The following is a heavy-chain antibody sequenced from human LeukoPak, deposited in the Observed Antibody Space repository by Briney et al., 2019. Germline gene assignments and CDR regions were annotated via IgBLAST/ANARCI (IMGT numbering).Heavy chain of an antibody. V-gene: IGHV1-69*04. Sequence: SVKVSCKASGGTFSSYAISWVRQAPGQGLEWMGRIIPILGIANYAQKFQGRVTITADKSTSTAYMELSSLRSEDTAVYYCARASLIVATIPILFDIWGQGTTVTVSS. CDR2: IIPILGIA. J-gene: IGHJ3*02. D-gene: IGHD5-12*01. CDR1: GGTFSSYA. CDR3: ARASLIVATIPILFDI.